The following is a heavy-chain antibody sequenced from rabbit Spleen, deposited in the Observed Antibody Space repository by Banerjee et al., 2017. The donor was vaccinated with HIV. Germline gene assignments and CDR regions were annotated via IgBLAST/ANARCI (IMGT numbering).Heavy chain of an antibody. J-gene: IGHJ4*01. V-gene: IGHV1S45*01. D-gene: IGHD6-1*01. CDR2: INTITGKT. Sequence: QEQLVESGGGLVRPEGSLKLSCTASGFSFSDKDVMCWVRQAPGKGLEWIACINTITGKTVYASWAKGRFIMSRTSSTTMTLRMTSLSAADTATYFCARAPYAGIAVYGYAQNLWGPGTLVTVS. CDR3: ARAPYAGIAVYGYAQNL. CDR1: GFSFSDKDV.